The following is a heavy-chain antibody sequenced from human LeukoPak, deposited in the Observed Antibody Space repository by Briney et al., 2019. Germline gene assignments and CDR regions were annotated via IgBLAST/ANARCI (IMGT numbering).Heavy chain of an antibody. Sequence: ASVKVSCKASGYTFSSCGISWLRQAPGQGLEWMGWISAYNGNTNYAQKFQGRVTMTTDTSTSTLYMEVRSLRSGDTAVYYCARDHGHKSVDYWGQGTLVTVSS. V-gene: IGHV1-18*01. D-gene: IGHD2-21*01. CDR1: GYTFSSCG. CDR2: ISAYNGNT. J-gene: IGHJ4*02. CDR3: ARDHGHKSVDY.